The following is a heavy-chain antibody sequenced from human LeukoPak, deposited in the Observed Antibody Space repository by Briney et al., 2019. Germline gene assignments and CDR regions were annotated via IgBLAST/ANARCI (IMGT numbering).Heavy chain of an antibody. CDR1: GYTFTSYG. CDR3: ARDRRYYDFWSGYYNDC. Sequence: GASVKVSCKASGYTFTSYGISWVRQAPGQGLEWMGWISAYNGNTNYAQKLQGRVTMTTDTSTSTAYMELRSLRSDDTAVYYCARDRRYYDFWSGYYNDCWGQGTLVTVSS. D-gene: IGHD3-3*01. J-gene: IGHJ4*02. V-gene: IGHV1-18*01. CDR2: ISAYNGNT.